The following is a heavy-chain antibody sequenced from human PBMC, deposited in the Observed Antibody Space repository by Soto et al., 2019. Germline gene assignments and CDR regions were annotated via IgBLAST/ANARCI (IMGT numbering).Heavy chain of an antibody. CDR2: TYYRSKWYN. D-gene: IGHD6-13*01. Sequence: SPTLSLTCAISGDSVSSNSAAWDLIRQSPSRGLEWLGRTYYRSKWYNDYAVSVKSRITINPDTSKNQFSLQLNSVTPEDTAVYYCARGRIAEENFDYWGQGTLVTVSS. J-gene: IGHJ4*02. CDR3: ARGRIAEENFDY. CDR1: GDSVSSNSAA. V-gene: IGHV6-1*01.